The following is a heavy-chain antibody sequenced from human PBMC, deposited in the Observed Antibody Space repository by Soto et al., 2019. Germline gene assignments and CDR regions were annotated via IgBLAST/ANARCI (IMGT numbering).Heavy chain of an antibody. V-gene: IGHV3-30*04. J-gene: IGHJ1*01. CDR1: GFTFSAYV. Sequence: QVQLVESGGGVVQPGRSLRLSCAASGFTFSAYVMHWVRQAPGKGLEWVAAISSDGKAEHYADSVKGRFTISRDNSKNTLYVQMDTLRVEDTAVYYCATEDHSSGHAGTFQRWGQGTLVTVSS. CDR3: ATEDHSSGHAGTFQR. CDR2: ISSDGKAE. D-gene: IGHD3-22*01.